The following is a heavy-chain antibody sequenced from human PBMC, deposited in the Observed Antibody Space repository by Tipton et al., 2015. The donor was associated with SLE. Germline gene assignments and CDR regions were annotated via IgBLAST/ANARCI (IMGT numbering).Heavy chain of an antibody. CDR1: GYTFTSYD. J-gene: IGHJ4*02. CDR3: ARGRMTTVSRPRVFDY. V-gene: IGHV1-8*01. Sequence: SGAEVKKPGASVKVSCKASGYTFTSYDINWVRQATGQGLEWMGWMNPNSGNTGYAQKFQGRVTMTRNTSISTAYMELSSLRSEDTAVYYCARGRMTTVSRPRVFDYWGQGTLVTVSS. CDR2: MNPNSGNT. D-gene: IGHD4-17*01.